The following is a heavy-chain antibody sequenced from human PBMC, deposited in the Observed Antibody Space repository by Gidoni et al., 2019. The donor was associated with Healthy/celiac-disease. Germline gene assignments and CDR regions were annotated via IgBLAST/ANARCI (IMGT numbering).Heavy chain of an antibody. D-gene: IGHD6-13*01. V-gene: IGHV4-34*01. J-gene: IGHJ5*02. CDR1: GGSFSGYY. CDR2: INHSGST. CDR3: ARDSAVAAAGTWRWFDP. Sequence: QVQLQQWGAGLLKPSETLSLTCAVYGGSFSGYYWSWIRQPPGKGLEWIGEINHSGSTNYNPSLKSRVTISVDTSKNQFSRKLSSVTAADTAVYYCARDSAVAAAGTWRWFDPWGQGTLVTVSS.